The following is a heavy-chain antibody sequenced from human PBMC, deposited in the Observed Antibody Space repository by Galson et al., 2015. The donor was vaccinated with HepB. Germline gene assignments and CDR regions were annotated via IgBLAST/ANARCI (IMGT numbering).Heavy chain of an antibody. CDR2: ISAYNGYT. D-gene: IGHD1-26*01. J-gene: IGHJ4*02. V-gene: IGHV1-18*01. Sequence: SVKVSCKASGYTFSNYAISWVRQAPGQGLEWMGWISAYNGYTKYEQKFQGRVTMTTDKSTSTAYMALRRLRSDDTAVYYCAREVRGGAAYFDYWGQGTLVTVSS. CDR3: AREVRGGAAYFDY. CDR1: GYTFSNYA.